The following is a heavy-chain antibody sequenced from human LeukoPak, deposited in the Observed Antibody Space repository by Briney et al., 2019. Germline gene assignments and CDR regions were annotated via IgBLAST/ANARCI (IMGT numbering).Heavy chain of an antibody. Sequence: GGSLRLSCAASRFTFSDYYMSWIRQAPGKGLEWVSYISSSGSTIYYADSVKGRFTISRDNAKNSLYLQMNSLRAEDTAVYYCASIPTVVTPYYYGMDVWGQGTTVTVSS. CDR1: RFTFSDYY. CDR3: ASIPTVVTPYYYGMDV. V-gene: IGHV3-11*04. D-gene: IGHD4-23*01. CDR2: ISSSGSTI. J-gene: IGHJ6*02.